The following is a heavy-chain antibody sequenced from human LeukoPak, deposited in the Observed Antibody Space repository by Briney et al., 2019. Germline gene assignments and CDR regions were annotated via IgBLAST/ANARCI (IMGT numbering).Heavy chain of an antibody. Sequence: GGSLRLSCAASGFNFNIYGMHWLRQAPGKGLEWVAFIRDDGVNEFYADSVKGRFTISRDNSKDTLYLQMNSLRAEDTAVYYCARDPGYCSSTSCHMDVWGKGTTVTVSS. CDR3: ARDPGYCSSTSCHMDV. CDR1: GFNFNIYG. V-gene: IGHV3-30*02. CDR2: IRDDGVNE. J-gene: IGHJ6*03. D-gene: IGHD2-2*01.